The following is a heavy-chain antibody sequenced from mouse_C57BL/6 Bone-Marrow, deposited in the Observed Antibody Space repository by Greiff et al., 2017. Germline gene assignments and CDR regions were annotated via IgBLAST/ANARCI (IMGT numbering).Heavy chain of an antibody. CDR1: GYTFTSYG. J-gene: IGHJ3*01. CDR2: IYPRSGNT. V-gene: IGHV1-81*01. Sequence: QVQLQQSGAELARPGASVKLSCKASGYTFTSYGISWVKQRTGQGLEWIGEIYPRSGNTYYNEKFKGKATLTAAKSSSTAYMELRSLTSEDSAVYFCARAGDYDVGFAYWGQGTLVTVSA. CDR3: ARAGDYDVGFAY. D-gene: IGHD2-4*01.